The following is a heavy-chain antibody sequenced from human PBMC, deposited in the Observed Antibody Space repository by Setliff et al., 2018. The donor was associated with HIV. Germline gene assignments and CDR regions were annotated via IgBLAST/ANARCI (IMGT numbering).Heavy chain of an antibody. D-gene: IGHD2-2*01. J-gene: IGHJ4*02. CDR2: IDTSSTWI. CDR3: ARSESCGSTHCSPYDY. Sequence: SLRLSCAASGFTFTSYTMNWVRQAPGQGLEWVSSIDTSSTWIYYADSVRGRFTISRDNAENSLYLQMNSLRAEDTAVYYCARSESCGSTHCSPYDYWGQGTLVTVSS. V-gene: IGHV3-21*01. CDR1: GFTFTSYT.